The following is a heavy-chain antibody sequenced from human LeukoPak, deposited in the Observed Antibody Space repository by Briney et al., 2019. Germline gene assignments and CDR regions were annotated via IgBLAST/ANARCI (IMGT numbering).Heavy chain of an antibody. V-gene: IGHV4-39*02. CDR3: ARETSQKGAHYMDV. J-gene: IGHJ6*03. D-gene: IGHD3-16*01. CDR2: IYYSGST. Sequence: PSETLSLTCIVSGATISSSSYYWGWIRQPPGKGLEWIGNIYYSGSTYNNPSLKSRVTISVDTSKNYFSLNLRSVTAADTAVYYCARETSQKGAHYMDVWGKGTTVTISS. CDR1: GATISSSSYY.